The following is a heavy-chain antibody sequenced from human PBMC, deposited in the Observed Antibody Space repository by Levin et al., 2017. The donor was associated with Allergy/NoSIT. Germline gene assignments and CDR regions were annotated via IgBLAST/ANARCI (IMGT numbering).Heavy chain of an antibody. V-gene: IGHV4-4*07. Sequence: PSETLSLSCTVSGGSMTTHYWNWIRQPDGKGLEWIGRIYSTGSTHFNPSLQSRISMSLDTSQNQFSLSLTSVTAADTAVYYCARGYSATYFDSWGQGILVTVSS. CDR1: GGSMTTHY. D-gene: IGHD4-11*01. CDR3: ARGYSATYFDS. J-gene: IGHJ4*02. CDR2: IYSTGST.